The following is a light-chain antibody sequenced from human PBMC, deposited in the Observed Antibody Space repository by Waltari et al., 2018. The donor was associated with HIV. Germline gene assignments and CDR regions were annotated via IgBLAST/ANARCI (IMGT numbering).Light chain of an antibody. CDR2: WAS. J-gene: IGKJ1*01. CDR3: HQYYTTPRT. Sequence: DIVLTQSPDSLAVSLGERATINCKSSQSVLFSSNNKNYLAWYQQKSGQAPKLLVSWASTRESGVPDRFSGSGSGTDFTLTIGSLQAEDVAIYYCHQYYTTPRTFGQGTKVEIK. CDR1: QSVLFSSNNKNY. V-gene: IGKV4-1*01.